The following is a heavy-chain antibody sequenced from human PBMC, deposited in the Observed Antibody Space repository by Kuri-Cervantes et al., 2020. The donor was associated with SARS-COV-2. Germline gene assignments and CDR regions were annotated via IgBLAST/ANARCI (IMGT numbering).Heavy chain of an antibody. J-gene: IGHJ4*02. Sequence: LRLSCIVSGGSISSGSYYWSWIRQPAGKGLEWIGHIHTSGSTNYNPSLKSRITISVDTSETQFSLKLTSVTASDTAVYYCARDLAPVAGTTSDNWGQGTLVTVSS. CDR2: IHTSGST. D-gene: IGHD6-19*01. V-gene: IGHV4-61*09. CDR3: ARDLAPVAGTTSDN. CDR1: GGSISSGSYY.